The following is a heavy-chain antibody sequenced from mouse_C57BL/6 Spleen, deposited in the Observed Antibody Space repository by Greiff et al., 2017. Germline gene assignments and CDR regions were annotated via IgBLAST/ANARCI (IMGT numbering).Heavy chain of an antibody. V-gene: IGHV1-26*01. CDR2: INPNNGGT. CDR1: GYTFTDYY. J-gene: IGHJ4*01. CDR3: ARGLLGYAMDY. D-gene: IGHD2-3*01. Sequence: FQLQQSGPELVKPGASVKISCKASGYTFTDYYMNWVKQSHGKSLEWIGDINPNNGGTSYNQKFKGKATLTVDKSSSTAYMELRSLTSEDSAVYYCARGLLGYAMDYWGQGTSVTVSS.